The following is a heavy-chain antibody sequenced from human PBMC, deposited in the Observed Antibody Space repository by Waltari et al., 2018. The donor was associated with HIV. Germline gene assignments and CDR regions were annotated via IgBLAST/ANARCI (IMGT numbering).Heavy chain of an antibody. CDR1: GGTFTTHA. D-gene: IGHD2-21*02. CDR2: IKPIFGTA. V-gene: IGHV1-69*01. Sequence: QVQLVQSGAEVKKPGSSVKVSCKAPGGTFTTHAIHWIRQAPGQGLEWEGGIKPIFGTANYPQKFQGRVTITADDSTSTAYMELSSLIFEDTAVYYCARDQSHSVVVTEGDFDIWGQGTMVTVSS. CDR3: ARDQSHSVVVTEGDFDI. J-gene: IGHJ3*02.